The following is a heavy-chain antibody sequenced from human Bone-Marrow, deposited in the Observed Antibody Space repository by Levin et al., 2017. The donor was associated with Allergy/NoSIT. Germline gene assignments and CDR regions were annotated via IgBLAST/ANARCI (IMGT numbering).Heavy chain of an antibody. J-gene: IGHJ2*01. CDR2: INPNSGGT. D-gene: IGHD2-2*01. V-gene: IGHV1-2*02. CDR3: ARALGTSYVYWYFDL. CDR1: GYTFIGYY. Sequence: GASVKVSCKASGYTFIGYYIHWVRQAPGQGLEWMGWINPNSGGTNFAQKFQGRVTMTRDTSISTAYMDLSSLRSDDTAVYYCARALGTSYVYWYFDLWGRGTLVTVSS.